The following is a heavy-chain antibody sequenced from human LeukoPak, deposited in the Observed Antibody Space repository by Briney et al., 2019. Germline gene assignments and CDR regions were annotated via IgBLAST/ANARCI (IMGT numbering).Heavy chain of an antibody. CDR1: GFTFGSYS. CDR2: INSDGSDT. J-gene: IGHJ4*02. CDR3: ARAKPWTFDY. D-gene: IGHD1-1*01. Sequence: GGSLRLSCAASGFTFGSYSIHWVRQAPGKGLVWVSRINSDGSDTNYADSVRGRFTISRDNAKNTLYLQMNSLRAEDTAVYYCARAKPWTFDYWGQGTLVTVFS. V-gene: IGHV3-74*01.